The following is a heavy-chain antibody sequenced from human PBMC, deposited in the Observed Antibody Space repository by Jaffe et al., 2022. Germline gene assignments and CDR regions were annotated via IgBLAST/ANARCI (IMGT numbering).Heavy chain of an antibody. CDR2: IYYSGST. D-gene: IGHD6-13*01. V-gene: IGHV4-39*01. CDR1: GASISSSSYY. CDR3: ARHRYGSRWSAFDY. Sequence: QLQLQESGPGLVKPSETLSLTCTVSGASISSSSYYWGWIRQPPGKGLEWIGSIYYSGSTYCNPSLKSRVTISVDASKNQFSLRLSSVTAADTAVYYCARHRYGSRWSAFDYWGQGTLVTVSS. J-gene: IGHJ4*02.